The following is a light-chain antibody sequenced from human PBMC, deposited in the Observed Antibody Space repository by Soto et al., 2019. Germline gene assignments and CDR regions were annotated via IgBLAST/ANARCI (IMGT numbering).Light chain of an antibody. V-gene: IGKV3D-15*01. CDR3: QQYNNWPSIT. Sequence: EIVMTQSPATLSVSPGEIASLSFSASQSVSSYFAWYQQKPGQAPRLLIFGASGRATGIPERFSGSGSGTEFTLTISSLQSEDFAVYYCQQYNNWPSITFGQGTRLEIK. CDR1: QSVSSY. CDR2: GAS. J-gene: IGKJ5*01.